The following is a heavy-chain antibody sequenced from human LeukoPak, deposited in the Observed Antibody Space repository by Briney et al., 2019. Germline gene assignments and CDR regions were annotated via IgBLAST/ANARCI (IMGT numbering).Heavy chain of an antibody. D-gene: IGHD2-2*01. CDR2: IYYSGST. V-gene: IGHV4-59*01. Sequence: SETLSLTCTVSGGSISSYYWSWIRQPPGKGLEWIGYIYYSGSTNYNPSLKSRVTISVDTSKNQFSLKLSSVTAADTAVYYCARDLNYCSSTSCSRSAPLHYWGQGTLVTVSS. CDR1: GGSISSYY. J-gene: IGHJ4*02. CDR3: ARDLNYCSSTSCSRSAPLHY.